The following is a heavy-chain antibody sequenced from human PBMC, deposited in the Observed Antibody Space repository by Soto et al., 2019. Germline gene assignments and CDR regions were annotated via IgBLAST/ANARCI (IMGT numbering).Heavy chain of an antibody. CDR2: IYYSGST. CDR3: AREFGAARCIDY. V-gene: IGHV4-31*03. CDR1: GGSISSGGYY. J-gene: IGHJ4*02. D-gene: IGHD6-6*01. Sequence: PSETLSLTCTVSGGSISSGGYYWSWIRQHPGKGLEWIGYIYYSGSTYYNPSLKSRVTISVDTSKNQFSLKLSSVTAADTAVYYCAREFGAARCIDYWGQGTLVTVSS.